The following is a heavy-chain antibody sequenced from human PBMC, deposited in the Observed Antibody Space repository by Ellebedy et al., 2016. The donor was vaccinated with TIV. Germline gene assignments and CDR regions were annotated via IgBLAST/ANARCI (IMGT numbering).Heavy chain of an antibody. V-gene: IGHV4-34*01. CDR3: ARGLARDY. J-gene: IGHJ4*02. CDR1: GGSFSGYY. CDR2: ITHSGST. Sequence: MPSETLSLTCAVYGGSFSGYYWSWIRHPPGKGLEWIGEITHSGSTNYNPSLKSRVTISVDTSKNHFSLNLSSVTAADTAVYYCARGLARDYWGQGTLVTVSS.